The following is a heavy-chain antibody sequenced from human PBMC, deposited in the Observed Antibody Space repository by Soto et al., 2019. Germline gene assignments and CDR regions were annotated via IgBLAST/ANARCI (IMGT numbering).Heavy chain of an antibody. D-gene: IGHD3-9*01. Sequence: GGSLRLSCVASGFNLSHPWMTWVRQAAGKGLEWVGRIKSKTDGGTADYAAPVKGRATISRDDSKNTVYLQMNSLETEDTAVYYCTTGIYYDILTGYHNVAYWGQGALVTV. V-gene: IGHV3-15*01. J-gene: IGHJ4*02. CDR2: IKSKTDGGTA. CDR1: GFNLSHPW. CDR3: TTGIYYDILTGYHNVAY.